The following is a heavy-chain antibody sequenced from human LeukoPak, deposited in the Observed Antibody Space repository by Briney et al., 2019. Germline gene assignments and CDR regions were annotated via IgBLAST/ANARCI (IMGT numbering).Heavy chain of an antibody. V-gene: IGHV1-18*01. CDR2: ISPYNGNT. Sequence: ASVKLSCTASGYTSRSYGFSWVRQAPGQGLEWMGWISPYNGNTNYAQRFQGRVTMTTDTSTSTAYMKLRSLRFDDTAVYYCARDGGYFDYWGRGTLVTVSS. CDR1: GYTSRSYG. CDR3: ARDGGYFDY. J-gene: IGHJ4*02.